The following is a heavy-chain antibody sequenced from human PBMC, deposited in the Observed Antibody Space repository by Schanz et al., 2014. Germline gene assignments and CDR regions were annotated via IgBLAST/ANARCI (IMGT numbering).Heavy chain of an antibody. CDR2: ISNGGSDE. CDR3: ARPALWFGDNCFDP. V-gene: IGHV3-30*03. D-gene: IGHD3-10*01. CDR1: GFGFSSYS. Sequence: VQLVQSGGGLVKPGGSLRLSCAASGFGFSSYSMNWVRQAPGGGLEWVAGISNGGSDEYYVDSVKGRITISRDNSKNTLYLQMNSLRAEDTAVYYCARPALWFGDNCFDPWGQGTLVTVSS. J-gene: IGHJ5*02.